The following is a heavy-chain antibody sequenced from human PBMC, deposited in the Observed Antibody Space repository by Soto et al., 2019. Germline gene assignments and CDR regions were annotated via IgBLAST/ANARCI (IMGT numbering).Heavy chain of an antibody. CDR1: GYTFTSYG. Sequence: QVQLVQSGAEVKKPGASVKVSCKASGYTFTSYGISWVRQAPGQGLEWMGWISAYNGNTNYAQKLQGRVTMTTDTSTSAAYMELRSLSSDDTAVSYCARVHSSSWNADIDYWGQGTLFTVSS. D-gene: IGHD6-13*01. J-gene: IGHJ4*02. V-gene: IGHV1-18*01. CDR2: ISAYNGNT. CDR3: ARVHSSSWNADIDY.